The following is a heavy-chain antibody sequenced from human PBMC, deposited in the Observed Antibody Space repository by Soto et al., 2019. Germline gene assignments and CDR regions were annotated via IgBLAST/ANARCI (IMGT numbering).Heavy chain of an antibody. D-gene: IGHD5-18*01. CDR3: ATGTTRHTATYYYYMDV. CDR1: GYTLTELS. Sequence: ASVKVSCKASGYTLTELSMHWVRQAPGKGLEWMGGFDPEDGETIYAQKFQGRVTMTEDTSTDTAYMELSSLRSEDTAVYYCATGTTRHTATYYYYMDVWGKGTTVTVSS. V-gene: IGHV1-24*01. J-gene: IGHJ6*03. CDR2: FDPEDGET.